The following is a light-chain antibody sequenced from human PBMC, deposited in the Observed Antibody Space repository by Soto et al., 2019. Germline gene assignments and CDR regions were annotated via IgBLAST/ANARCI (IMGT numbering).Light chain of an antibody. CDR3: NSYTSSFTWV. CDR1: SSDVGGHNF. CDR2: EVT. J-gene: IGLJ2*01. V-gene: IGLV2-14*01. Sequence: HSALTQPASVSGSPGQSITISCTGTSSDVGGHNFVSWYQQHPGKAPKLMIYEVTRRPSGVSDRFSGSKSGNTASLTISGLQAEDGADYYCNSYTSSFTWVFGGGTKVTVL.